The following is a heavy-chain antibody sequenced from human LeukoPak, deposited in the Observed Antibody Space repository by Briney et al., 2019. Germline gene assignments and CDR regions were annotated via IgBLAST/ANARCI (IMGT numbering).Heavy chain of an antibody. Sequence: ASVKVSCKASGYTFTGYYMHWVRQAPGRGLEWMGWINPNSGGTNYAQKFQGRVTMTRDTSISTAYMELSRLRSDDTAVYYCARDRWGRAGYYDSSGYYWPLGYWGQGTLVTVSS. D-gene: IGHD3-22*01. CDR3: ARDRWGRAGYYDSSGYYWPLGY. CDR1: GYTFTGYY. CDR2: INPNSGGT. J-gene: IGHJ4*02. V-gene: IGHV1-2*02.